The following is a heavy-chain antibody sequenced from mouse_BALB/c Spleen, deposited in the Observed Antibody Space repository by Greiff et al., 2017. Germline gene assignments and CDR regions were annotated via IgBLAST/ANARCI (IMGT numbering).Heavy chain of an antibody. Sequence: VQLQQSGPGLVAPSQSLSITCTVSGFSLTSYGVSWVRQPPGKGLEWLGVIWGDGSTNYHSAFISRLSISKDNSKSQVFLKLNSLQTDDTATNDYDKTGDYYAMDYWGQGTSVTVSS. J-gene: IGHJ4*01. CDR3: DKTGDYYAMDY. CDR1: GFSLTSYG. CDR2: IWGDGST. V-gene: IGHV2-3*01.